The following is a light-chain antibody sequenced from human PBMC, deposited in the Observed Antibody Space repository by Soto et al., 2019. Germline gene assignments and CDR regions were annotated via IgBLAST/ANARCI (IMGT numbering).Light chain of an antibody. V-gene: IGKV3-15*01. CDR3: QQYNNWSTWT. J-gene: IGKJ1*01. CDR1: QSVSSN. CDR2: GAS. Sequence: EIVMTQSPATLSVSPGERATLSCRASQSVSSNLAWYQQKPGQAPRLLIYGASTRATGIPARFSGSGSGTEFTLTISSLQSEDFAVYYCQQYNNWSTWTFGQGTKVVIK.